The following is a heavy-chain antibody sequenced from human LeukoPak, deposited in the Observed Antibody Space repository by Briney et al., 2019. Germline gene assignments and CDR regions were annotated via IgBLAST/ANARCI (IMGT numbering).Heavy chain of an antibody. J-gene: IGHJ5*02. CDR1: GFTFSSYW. CDR2: ISGSGGST. Sequence: GGSLRLSCAASGFTFSSYWMHWVRQAPGKGLEWVSAISGSGGSTYYADSVKGRFTISRDNSKNTLYLQMNSLRAEDTAVYYCAKAGRYFDWFDPWGQGTLVTVSS. D-gene: IGHD3-9*01. V-gene: IGHV3-23*01. CDR3: AKAGRYFDWFDP.